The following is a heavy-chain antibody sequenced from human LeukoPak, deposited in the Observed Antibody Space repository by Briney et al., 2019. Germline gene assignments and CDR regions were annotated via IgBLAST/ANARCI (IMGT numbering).Heavy chain of an antibody. Sequence: QSGGSLRLSCAASGFTFSSYAMHWVRQAPGKGLEWVAVISYDGSNKYYADSVKGRFTISRDNSKNTLYLQMNSLRAEDTAVYYCARDPEAGYYGGYYYYYMDVWGKGTTVTVSS. CDR2: ISYDGSNK. CDR3: ARDPEAGYYGGYYYYYMDV. CDR1: GFTFSSYA. D-gene: IGHD3-9*01. J-gene: IGHJ6*03. V-gene: IGHV3-30*04.